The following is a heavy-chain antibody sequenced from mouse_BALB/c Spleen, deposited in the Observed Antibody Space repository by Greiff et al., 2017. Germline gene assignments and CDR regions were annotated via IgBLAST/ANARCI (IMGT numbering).Heavy chain of an antibody. Sequence: VQLQQSGAELVKPGASVKLSCTASGFNIKDTYMHWVKQRPEQGLEWIGRIDPANGNTKYDPKFQGKATITADTSSNTAYLQLSSLTSEDTAVYYCAITTVGNYFDYWGQGTTLTVSS. V-gene: IGHV14-3*02. J-gene: IGHJ2*01. CDR3: AITTVGNYFDY. CDR2: IDPANGNT. D-gene: IGHD1-1*01. CDR1: GFNIKDTY.